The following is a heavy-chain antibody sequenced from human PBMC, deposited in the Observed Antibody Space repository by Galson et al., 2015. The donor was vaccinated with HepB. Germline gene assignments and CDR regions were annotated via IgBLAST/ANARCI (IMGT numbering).Heavy chain of an antibody. CDR3: AARVEGTVLTPDI. J-gene: IGHJ3*02. CDR1: AGSSSSYY. CDR2: IHFSGYT. D-gene: IGHD4-23*01. Sequence: SETLSLTCTVSAGSSSSYYWSWIRQPPGKGLEWIGCIHFSGYTNYNPSLKSRLTISVDTSKNQFSLKLTSVTAADTAFYYCAARVEGTVLTPDIWGQGTMVTVSS. V-gene: IGHV4-59*01.